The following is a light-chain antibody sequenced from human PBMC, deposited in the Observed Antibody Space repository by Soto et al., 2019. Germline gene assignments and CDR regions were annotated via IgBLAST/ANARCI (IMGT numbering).Light chain of an antibody. J-gene: IGKJ3*01. CDR1: QDIGNS. Sequence: DLQMTQSPSAVSASVGDRVTITCRASQDIGNSLAWFQQKPGKVPKRLIYAASTLQSGVPSRFSGSSCVTEFTLTISSLQPEDFADYYCLQHNSHPFTFGPGTKVDIK. CDR3: LQHNSHPFT. V-gene: IGKV1-17*03. CDR2: AAS.